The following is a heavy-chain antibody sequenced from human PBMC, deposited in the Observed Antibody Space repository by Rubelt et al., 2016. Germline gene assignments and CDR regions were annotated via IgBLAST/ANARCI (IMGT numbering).Heavy chain of an antibody. CDR2: ITTNTGNT. CDR1: GYTFTSYA. Sequence: QVQLVQSGSELKKPGASVKVSCKASGYTFTSYAMNWVRQAPGQGLEWMGWITTNTGNTTYAQGFTGRFVVTWDTSVSTAYLQISSLKAEDTAVYYCARVIAAAGRDGNYFDYWGQGTLVTVSS. CDR3: ARVIAAAGRDGNYFDY. J-gene: IGHJ4*02. V-gene: IGHV7-4-1*02. D-gene: IGHD6-13*01.